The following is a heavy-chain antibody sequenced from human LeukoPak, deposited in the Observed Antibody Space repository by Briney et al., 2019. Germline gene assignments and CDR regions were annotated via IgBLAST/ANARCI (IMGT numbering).Heavy chain of an antibody. CDR2: ISGSSSTI. D-gene: IGHD3-22*01. CDR1: GFTFSSYS. CDR3: ARGSTYYDSSGQVPFDY. J-gene: IGHJ4*02. V-gene: IGHV3-48*01. Sequence: GGSLRLSWAASGFTFSSYSMNWVRQAPGKGLGWGSYISGSSSTIYYADSVKGRFTISRDNGKNTLYLQMNSLRAEDTAVYYCARGSTYYDSSGQVPFDYWGRGTLVTVSS.